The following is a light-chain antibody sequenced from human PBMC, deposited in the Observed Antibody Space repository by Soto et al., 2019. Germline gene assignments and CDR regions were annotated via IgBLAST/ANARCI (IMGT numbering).Light chain of an antibody. CDR2: DAS. V-gene: IGKV1-5*01. Sequence: DIPMTQSPSTLSASVGDRVTITCRASQSIRSWLAWYQQKPGKAPKLLIYDASSLESGVPSRFSGSGSGTEFTLTLSRLQPDDIATYYCQQYNSYSQNTFGQATKLEIK. J-gene: IGKJ2*01. CDR3: QQYNSYSQNT. CDR1: QSIRSW.